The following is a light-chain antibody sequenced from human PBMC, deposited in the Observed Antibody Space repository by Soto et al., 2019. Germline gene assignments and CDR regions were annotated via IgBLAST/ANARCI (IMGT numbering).Light chain of an antibody. V-gene: IGKV1-27*01. CDR3: QNYNRAPRT. CDR2: AAS. Sequence: DIQMTQSPSSLSASAGDRVTITCRASQGISNDLAWYQQKPGKVPKLLIYAASTSESGVPSRFSGRGSGTDFALTISSLQPEDVATYYCQNYNRAPRTFGQGTKVDIK. CDR1: QGISND. J-gene: IGKJ1*01.